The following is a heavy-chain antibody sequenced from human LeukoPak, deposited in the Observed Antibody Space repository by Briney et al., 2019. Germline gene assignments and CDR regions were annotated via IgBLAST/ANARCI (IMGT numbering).Heavy chain of an antibody. D-gene: IGHD6-19*01. CDR2: ISYDGSNK. V-gene: IGHV3-30*04. J-gene: IGHJ5*02. CDR3: ARGDQWLVLLISDP. Sequence: GGSLRLSCAASGFTFSSHAMHWVRQAPGKGLEWVAVISYDGSNKYYADSVKGRFTISRDNSKNTLYLQMNSLRAEDTAVYYCARGDQWLVLLISDPWGQGTLVTVSS. CDR1: GFTFSSHA.